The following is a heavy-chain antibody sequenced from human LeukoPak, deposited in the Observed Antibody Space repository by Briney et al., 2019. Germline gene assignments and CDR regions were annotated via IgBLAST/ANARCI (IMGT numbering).Heavy chain of an antibody. V-gene: IGHV3-21*01. CDR3: ARDSAEYYYGSGPYGMDV. J-gene: IGHJ6*02. CDR1: GFSLSNYA. Sequence: GGSLRLSCAGFGFSLSNYAINWVRQAPGKGLEWVSSISSSGIYKYYEDSVRGRFIISRDNAKNSLYLQMNSLRAEDTAVYYCARDSAEYYYGSGPYGMDVWGQGTTVTVSS. D-gene: IGHD3-10*01. CDR2: ISSSGIYK.